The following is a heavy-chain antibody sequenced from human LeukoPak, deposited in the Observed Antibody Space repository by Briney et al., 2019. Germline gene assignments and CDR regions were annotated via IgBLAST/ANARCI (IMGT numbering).Heavy chain of an antibody. CDR2: IYSGGST. J-gene: IGHJ3*02. V-gene: IGHV3-53*01. D-gene: IGHD1-20*01. CDR1: GFTVSSNY. Sequence: PGGSLRLSCAASGFTVSSNYMSWVRQAPGKGREWVSVIYSGGSTYYADSVKGRFTISRDNSKNTLYLQMNSLRAEDTAVYYCARAVITGTTLGEFAFDIWGQGTMVTVSS. CDR3: ARAVITGTTLGEFAFDI.